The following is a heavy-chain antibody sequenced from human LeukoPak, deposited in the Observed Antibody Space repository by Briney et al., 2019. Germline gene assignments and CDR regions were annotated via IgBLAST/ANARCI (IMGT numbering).Heavy chain of an antibody. Sequence: GGSLRLSCVGSAFTFSSFAMSWVRQAPGKGLEWVSGSSGTGGTTYYTDSVMGRFTLSRDNSRNTLYLQMNSLRAEDTAVYYCAPLPFYFGGSGLQNSGYRGQGTLVTVSS. V-gene: IGHV3-23*01. CDR2: SSGTGGTT. J-gene: IGHJ4*02. CDR1: AFTFSSFA. D-gene: IGHD3-22*01. CDR3: APLPFYFGGSGLQNSGY.